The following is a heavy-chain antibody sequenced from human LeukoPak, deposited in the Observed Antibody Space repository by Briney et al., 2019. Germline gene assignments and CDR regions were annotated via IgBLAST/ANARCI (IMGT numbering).Heavy chain of an antibody. CDR2: IKSKADGGTT. Sequence: GGSLRLSCAASGFTFSLYAMSWVRQAPGKGLEWVGRIKSKADGGTTDYSAPVKGRFTISRDDSKNTLYLQMNSLKTEDTAVYYCVSYGSGSYYGYWGQGTLVTVSS. V-gene: IGHV3-15*01. CDR3: VSYGSGSYYGY. D-gene: IGHD3-10*01. J-gene: IGHJ4*02. CDR1: GFTFSLYA.